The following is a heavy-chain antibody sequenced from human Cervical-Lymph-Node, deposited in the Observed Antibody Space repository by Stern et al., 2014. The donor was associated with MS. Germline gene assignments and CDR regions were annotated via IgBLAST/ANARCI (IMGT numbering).Heavy chain of an antibody. V-gene: IGHV1-69*01. CDR2: VIPIFGTA. CDR1: GGTFSSHA. CDR3: ARRDYYDSSTYYDDAFDI. J-gene: IGHJ3*02. Sequence: QLVQSGAEVKKPGSSVKVSCRASGGTFSSHAITWVRQAPGQGLQWLGEVIPIFGTANYAQNFQGRVTISADGSTSTAYMELSSLRSEDTAVYYCARRDYYDSSTYYDDAFDIWGQGTMVTVSS. D-gene: IGHD3-22*01.